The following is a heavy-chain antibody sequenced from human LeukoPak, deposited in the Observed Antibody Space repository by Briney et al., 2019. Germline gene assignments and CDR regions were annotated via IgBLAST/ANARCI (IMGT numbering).Heavy chain of an antibody. J-gene: IGHJ4*02. Sequence: GGSLRLSCAASGFTVSSNYMSWVRQAPGKGLEWVSVIYSGGSTYYADSVKGRFTISRDNSKNTLYLQMNSLRAEDTAVYYCARDYRYYDSSGYYSFDYWGQGTLVTVSS. CDR1: GFTVSSNY. CDR2: IYSGGST. CDR3: ARDYRYYDSSGYYSFDY. D-gene: IGHD3-22*01. V-gene: IGHV3-53*01.